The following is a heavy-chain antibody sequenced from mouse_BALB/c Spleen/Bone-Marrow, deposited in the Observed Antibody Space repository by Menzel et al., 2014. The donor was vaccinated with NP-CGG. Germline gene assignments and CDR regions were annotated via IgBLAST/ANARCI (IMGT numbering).Heavy chain of an antibody. CDR3: ARGPFAY. CDR1: GYTFTSYW. J-gene: IGHJ3*01. Sequence: VQRVESGAELAKPGASVKMSCKASGYTFTSYWMHWVKQRPGQGLEWIGYINPSTGYTEYNQKFKDKATLTADKSSSTAYMQLSSLTSEDSAVYFCARGPFAYWGQGNLVTVSA. CDR2: INPSTGYT. V-gene: IGHV1-7*01.